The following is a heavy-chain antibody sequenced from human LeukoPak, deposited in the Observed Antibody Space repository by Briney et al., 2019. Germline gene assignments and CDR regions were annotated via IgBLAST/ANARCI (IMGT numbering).Heavy chain of an antibody. CDR2: VNHSGRT. Sequence: ASETLSLTCAVYGVSFSGYFWSWVRQPPGKGLEWIGEVNHSGRTNYNPSLKSRVTISVDPSKNQFSLNLRSVTAADTAVYYCARGQFQRDYWGQGTLVTVSS. V-gene: IGHV4-34*01. J-gene: IGHJ4*02. CDR1: GVSFSGYF. CDR3: ARGQFQRDY.